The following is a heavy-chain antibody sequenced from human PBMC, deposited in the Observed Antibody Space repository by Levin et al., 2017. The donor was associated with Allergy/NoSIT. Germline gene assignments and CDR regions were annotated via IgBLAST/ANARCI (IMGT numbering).Heavy chain of an antibody. V-gene: IGHV4-39*01. CDR1: GGSISSSSYY. J-gene: IGHJ6*02. D-gene: IGHD6-25*01. Sequence: SETLSLTCTVSGGSISSSSYYWGWIRQPPGKGLEWIGSIYYSGSTYYNPSLKSRVTISVDTSKNQFSLKLSSVTAADTAVYYCARHGQLAATSYYYYYDGMDVWGQGTTVTVSS. CDR3: ARHGQLAATSYYYYYDGMDV. CDR2: IYYSGST.